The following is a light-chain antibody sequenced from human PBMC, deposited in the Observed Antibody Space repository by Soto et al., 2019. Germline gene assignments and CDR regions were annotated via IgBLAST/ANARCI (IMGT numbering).Light chain of an antibody. CDR3: QQYSTYPWT. V-gene: IGKV1-5*03. CDR2: KAS. J-gene: IGKJ1*01. CDR1: QTISTL. Sequence: DIQMTQSPSTLSASVGDRVTITCRASQTISTLLAWYQQRPGKAPNLLIYKASSLESGVPSRFSGSGSGTEFTLNISSLRPDDFATYCCQQYSTYPWTFGQGTKVEVK.